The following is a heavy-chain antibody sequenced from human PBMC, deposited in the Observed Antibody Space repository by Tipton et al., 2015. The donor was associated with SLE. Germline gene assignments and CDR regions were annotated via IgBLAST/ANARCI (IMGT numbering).Heavy chain of an antibody. CDR1: SASISSSSDY. V-gene: IGHV4-39*01. J-gene: IGHJ3*01. CDR2: ISYSGST. Sequence: TLSLTCTVPSASISSSSDYWGWIRQPPGKGLEWIGSISYSGSTFYNPSLNIRVTISVDSSKKQFSLKLTSVTAADTAVYYCARHGQVEAFDLWGQGTMVTVSS. CDR3: ARHGQVEAFDL.